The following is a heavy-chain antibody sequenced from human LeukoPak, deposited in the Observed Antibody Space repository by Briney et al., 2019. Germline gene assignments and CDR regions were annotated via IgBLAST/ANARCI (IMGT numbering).Heavy chain of an antibody. CDR2: IFYNGNT. V-gene: IGHV4-39*01. Sequence: SETLSLTCTVSGGFISSSSYYWGWIRQPPGKGLEWIGAIFYNGNTYYNPSLRSRVTISVDTSKNQFSLRLTSVTAADTAVYYCARKRGLSAVSFDPWGQGTLVTVSS. D-gene: IGHD1-1*01. CDR3: ARKRGLSAVSFDP. J-gene: IGHJ5*02. CDR1: GGFISSSSYY.